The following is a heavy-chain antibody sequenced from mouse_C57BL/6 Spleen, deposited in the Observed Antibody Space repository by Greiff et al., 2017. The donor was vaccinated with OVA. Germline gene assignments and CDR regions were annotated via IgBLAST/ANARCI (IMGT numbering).Heavy chain of an antibody. V-gene: IGHV5-17*01. CDR3: ARPYDYDGAWFAY. D-gene: IGHD2-4*01. J-gene: IGHJ3*01. CDR1: GFTFSDYG. CDR2: ISSGSSTI. Sequence: EVHLVESGGGLVKPGGSLKLSCAASGFTFSDYGMHWVRQAPEKGLEWVAYISSGSSTIYYADTVKGRFTISRDNAKNTLFLQMTSLRSEDTAMYYCARPYDYDGAWFAYWGQGTLVTVSA.